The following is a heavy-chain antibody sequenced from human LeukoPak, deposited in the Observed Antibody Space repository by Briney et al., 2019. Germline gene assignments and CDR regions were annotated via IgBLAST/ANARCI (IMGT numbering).Heavy chain of an antibody. D-gene: IGHD3-10*01. V-gene: IGHV3-7*04. J-gene: IGHJ4*02. CDR1: GFSFSSFW. CDR3: ARDSPAGTTWRSEPTFDY. CDR2: IKEEGRTT. Sequence: PGGSLRLSCAASGFSFSSFWMSWVRQAPGKGLEWVADIKEEGRTTYYVDSAKGRFTISRDNAKNTLYLQMNSLRAEDTAVYYCARDSPAGTTWRSEPTFDYWGQGTLVTVTS.